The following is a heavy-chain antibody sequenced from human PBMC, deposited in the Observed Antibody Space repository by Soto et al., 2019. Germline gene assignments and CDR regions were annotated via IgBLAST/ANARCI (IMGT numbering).Heavy chain of an antibody. Sequence: PGGSLRLSCAAPGFTFSSYGMHWVRQAPVKGLEWVAVIWYDGSNKYYADSVKGRFTISRDNSKNTLYLQMNSLRAEDTAVYYCARDCPCSVAGPLIYYLGQGTLV. V-gene: IGHV3-33*01. CDR3: ARDCPCSVAGPLIYY. D-gene: IGHD6-19*01. J-gene: IGHJ4*02. CDR1: GFTFSSYG. CDR2: IWYDGSNK.